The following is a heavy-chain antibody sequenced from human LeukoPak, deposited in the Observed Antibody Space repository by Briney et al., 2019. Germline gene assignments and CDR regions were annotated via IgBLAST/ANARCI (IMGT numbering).Heavy chain of an antibody. CDR1: GYTFTSYD. V-gene: IGHV1-8*01. D-gene: IGHD5-18*01. J-gene: IGHJ6*02. Sequence: ASVKVSCKASGYTFTSYDINWVRQATGQGLEWMGWMNPNSGNTGYAQKFQGRVTMTRNTSIGTAYMELSSLRSEDTAVYYCARGGYSYGLGGYYGMDVWGQGTTVTVSS. CDR2: MNPNSGNT. CDR3: ARGGYSYGLGGYYGMDV.